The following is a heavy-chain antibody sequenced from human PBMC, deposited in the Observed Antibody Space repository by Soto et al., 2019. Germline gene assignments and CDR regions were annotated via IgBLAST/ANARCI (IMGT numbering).Heavy chain of an antibody. J-gene: IGHJ4*02. Sequence: QVQLVESGGGVVQPGRSLRLSCAASGFTFSSYGMHWVRQAPGKGLEWVAVIWYDGSNKYYADSVKGRFTISRDNSKNTLYLQMNSLRAEDTAVYYCARDGQQLVTGGALDYWGQGTLVTVSS. D-gene: IGHD6-13*01. CDR3: ARDGQQLVTGGALDY. CDR2: IWYDGSNK. CDR1: GFTFSSYG. V-gene: IGHV3-33*01.